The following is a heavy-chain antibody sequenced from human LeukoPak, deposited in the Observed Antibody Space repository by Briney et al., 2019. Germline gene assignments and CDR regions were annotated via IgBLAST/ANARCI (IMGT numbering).Heavy chain of an antibody. CDR3: ARDEMGYDSSGYYYVNWFDP. CDR2: MNPNSGNT. D-gene: IGHD3-22*01. CDR1: GYTFTSYD. V-gene: IGHV1-8*03. J-gene: IGHJ5*02. Sequence: ASVKVSCKASGYTFTSYDIDWVRQATGQGLEWMGWMNPNSGNTGYAQKFQGRVTITRNTSISTAYMELSSLRSEDTAVYSCARDEMGYDSSGYYYVNWFDPWGQGTLVTVSS.